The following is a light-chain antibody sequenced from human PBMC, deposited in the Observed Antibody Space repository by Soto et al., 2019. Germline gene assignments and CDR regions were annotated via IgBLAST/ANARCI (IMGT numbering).Light chain of an antibody. V-gene: IGKV2-28*01. Sequence: ILMTHSPLSLPVTPGEPASISCRSSQSLLHSNGYNYLDWYLQKPGKSPQLLIYLASNRACGVPARFSGSGSGTDFTLNISRVEAEDVATYYCQQDIRYSETFGQGTKVDIK. CDR1: QSLLHSNGYNY. CDR2: LAS. J-gene: IGKJ1*01. CDR3: QQDIRYSET.